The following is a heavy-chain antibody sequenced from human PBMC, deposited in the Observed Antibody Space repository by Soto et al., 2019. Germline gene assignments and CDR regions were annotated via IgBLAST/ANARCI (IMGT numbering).Heavy chain of an antibody. CDR2: IYPGDSDT. D-gene: IGHD6-19*01. J-gene: IGHJ4*02. CDR1: GYGFANYW. CDR3: ARAPSHGWFQHFDY. Sequence: GESLKISCEASGYGFANYWIGWVRQMPGKGLERMGIIYPGDSDTRYSPSFQGHVTISADKSSSTAYLQWSSLEASDTAIYYCARAPSHGWFQHFDYWGQGTLVTVSS. V-gene: IGHV5-51*01.